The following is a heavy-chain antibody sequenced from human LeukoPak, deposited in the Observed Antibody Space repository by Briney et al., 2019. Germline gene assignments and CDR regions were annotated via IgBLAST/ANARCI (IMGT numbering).Heavy chain of an antibody. CDR3: ARDPKYPGYYYYYGMDV. D-gene: IGHD2-2*01. Sequence: GGSLRLSCAASGFTFSSYAMHWVRQAPGKGLEWVAVISYDGSNKYYADSVKGRFTISRDNSKNTLYLQMNSLRAEDTAVYYCARDPKYPGYYYYYGMDVWGQGTTVTVSS. V-gene: IGHV3-30-3*01. CDR1: GFTFSSYA. J-gene: IGHJ6*02. CDR2: ISYDGSNK.